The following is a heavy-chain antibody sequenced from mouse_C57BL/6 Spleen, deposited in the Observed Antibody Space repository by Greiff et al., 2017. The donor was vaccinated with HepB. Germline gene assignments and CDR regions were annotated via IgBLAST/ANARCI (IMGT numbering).Heavy chain of an antibody. J-gene: IGHJ1*03. CDR2: IYPRSGNT. Sequence: VQVVESGAELARPGASVKLSCKASGYTFTSYGISWVKQRTGQGLVWIGEIYPRSGNTYYNEKVKGKATLTADKSSSTAYMELRSPTSEDSAVYFCARPSYYGSRDWYFDVWGTGTTVTVSS. D-gene: IGHD1-1*01. CDR3: ARPSYYGSRDWYFDV. V-gene: IGHV1-81*01. CDR1: GYTFTSYG.